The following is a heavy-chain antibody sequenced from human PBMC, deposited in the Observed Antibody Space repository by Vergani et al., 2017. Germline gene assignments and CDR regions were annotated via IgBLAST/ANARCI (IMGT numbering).Heavy chain of an antibody. J-gene: IGHJ6*02. CDR1: GGTFSSYT. CDR3: ARGRAGPREGPRLGGRERGGRGYGMAV. V-gene: IGHV1-69*02. CDR2: IIPILGIE. D-gene: IGHD3-10*01. Sequence: QVQLVQSGAEVKKPGSSVKVSCKASGGTFSSYTISWVRQAPGQGLEWMGRIIPILGIENYAQKFQGRVTITADKSTRPAYRELSSLGSEDTAVYYCARGRAGPREGPRLGGRERGGRGYGMAVWGQGTTVTVSS.